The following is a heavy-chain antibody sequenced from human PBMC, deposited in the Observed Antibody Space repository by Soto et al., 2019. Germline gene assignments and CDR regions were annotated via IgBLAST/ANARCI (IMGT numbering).Heavy chain of an antibody. J-gene: IGHJ4*02. V-gene: IGHV4-39*01. Sequence: PSETLSLTCTVTGGYIRSANYYWGWIRQPPGKGLEWIGSIYYSGSTFYSPSLKSRVTISVDTSKNQFSLKLRSVTAADTAVYFCARHENAVDSGGGSWPLFDYWGQGTPVTVSS. CDR3: ARHENAVDSGGGSWPLFDY. CDR2: IYYSGST. D-gene: IGHD2-15*01. CDR1: GGYIRSANYY.